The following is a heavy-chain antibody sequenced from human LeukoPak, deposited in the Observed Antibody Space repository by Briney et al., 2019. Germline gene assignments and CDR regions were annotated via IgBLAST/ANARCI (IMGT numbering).Heavy chain of an antibody. CDR2: IYYSGST. D-gene: IGHD5-24*01. J-gene: IGHJ4*02. CDR1: GGSFSGYY. CDR3: ARKEMATTAFDY. Sequence: SETLSLTCAVYGGSFSGYYWSWIRQPPGKGLEWIGYIYYSGSTYYNPSLKSRVTISVDTSKNQFSLKLSSVTAADTAVYYCARKEMATTAFDYWGQGTLVTVSS. V-gene: IGHV4-34*01.